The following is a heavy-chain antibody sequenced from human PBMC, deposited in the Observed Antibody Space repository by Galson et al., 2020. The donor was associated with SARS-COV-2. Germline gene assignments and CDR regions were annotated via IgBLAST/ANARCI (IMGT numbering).Heavy chain of an antibody. CDR1: GGSISSGDYY. V-gene: IGHV4-30-4*01. D-gene: IGHD3-3*01. J-gene: IGHJ5*02. Sequence: TSETLSLTCTVSGGSISSGDYYWSWIRQPPGKGLEWIGYIYYSRSTYYNPSIKSRVTISVDTAKNQFSLKLSSVTDADTAVYYCARAKRITIFGVVNWFDPWGKGTLVTVSS. CDR3: ARAKRITIFGVVNWFDP. CDR2: IYYSRST.